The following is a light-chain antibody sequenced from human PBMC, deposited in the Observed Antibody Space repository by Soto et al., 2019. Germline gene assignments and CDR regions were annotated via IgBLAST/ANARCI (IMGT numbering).Light chain of an antibody. CDR3: QPYNNWPLT. Sequence: EIVLTQSPGTLSLSPGERGTLSCRASRSVSNNYLAWYQQKPGQAPRLLIYGASNRATGIPDRFSGSRSGAEFTLTINSLQSEDFAVYYCQPYNNWPLTFGGGTKVDIK. CDR1: RSVSNN. CDR2: GAS. J-gene: IGKJ4*01. V-gene: IGKV3D-15*01.